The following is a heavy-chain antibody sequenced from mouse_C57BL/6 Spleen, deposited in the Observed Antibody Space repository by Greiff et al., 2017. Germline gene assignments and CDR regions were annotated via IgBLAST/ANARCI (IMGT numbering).Heavy chain of an antibody. J-gene: IGHJ4*01. Sequence: VQLQQPGAELVKPGASVKMSCKASGYTFTSYWITWVKQRPGQGLEWIGDIYPGSGSTNYNEKFKSKATLTVDTSSSTAYMQLSSLTSEDSAVYYCARKGDGNPYYAMDYWGQGTSVTVSS. D-gene: IGHD2-1*01. CDR2: IYPGSGST. V-gene: IGHV1-55*01. CDR1: GYTFTSYW. CDR3: ARKGDGNPYYAMDY.